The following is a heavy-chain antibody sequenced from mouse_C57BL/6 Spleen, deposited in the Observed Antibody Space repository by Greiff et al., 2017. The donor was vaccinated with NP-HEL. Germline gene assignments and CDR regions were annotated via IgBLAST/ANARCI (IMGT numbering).Heavy chain of an antibody. CDR2: IYPGDGDT. J-gene: IGHJ4*01. CDR3: AESYDYDENYAMDY. CDR1: GYAFSSYW. D-gene: IGHD2-4*01. V-gene: IGHV1-80*01. Sequence: VKLQQSGAELVKPGASVKISCKASGYAFSSYWMNWVKQRPGKGLEWIGQIYPGDGDTNYNGKFKGKATLTADKSSSTAYMQLSSLTSEDSAVYFCAESYDYDENYAMDYWGQGTSVTVSS.